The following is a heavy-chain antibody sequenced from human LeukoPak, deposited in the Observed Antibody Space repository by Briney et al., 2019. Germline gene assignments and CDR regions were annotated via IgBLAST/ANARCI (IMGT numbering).Heavy chain of an antibody. CDR2: IIPIFGTA. Sequence: SVKVSCKASGGTFSSYAISWVRQAPGQGHEWMGGIIPIFGTANYAQKFQDRVTITADESTSTAYMELSSLRSEDTAVYYCARVEYYDFWSGYYGNWFDPWGQGTLVTVSS. CDR3: ARVEYYDFWSGYYGNWFDP. D-gene: IGHD3-3*01. CDR1: GGTFSSYA. V-gene: IGHV1-69*13. J-gene: IGHJ5*02.